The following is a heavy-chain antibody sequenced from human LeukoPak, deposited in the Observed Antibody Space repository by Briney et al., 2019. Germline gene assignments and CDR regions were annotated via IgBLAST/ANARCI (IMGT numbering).Heavy chain of an antibody. CDR1: GFTLSSYA. D-gene: IGHD3-3*01. CDR2: ISGSGGST. J-gene: IGHJ3*02. CDR3: AKNGLRLLEWLLSRDAFDI. V-gene: IGHV3-23*01. Sequence: GGSLRLSCAASGFTLSSYAMSWVRQAPGKGLEWVSAISGSGGSTYYADSVKGRFTISRDNSKNTLYLQMNSLRAEDTAVYYCAKNGLRLLEWLLSRDAFDIWGQGTMVTVSS.